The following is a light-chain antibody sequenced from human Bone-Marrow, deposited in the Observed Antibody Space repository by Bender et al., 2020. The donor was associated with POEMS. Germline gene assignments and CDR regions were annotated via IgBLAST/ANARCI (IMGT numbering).Light chain of an antibody. V-gene: IGLV1-40*01. CDR2: EGT. Sequence: QSVLTQPPSVSGAPGQRVTISCTGSSSNTGSGYDINWYQQHSGKAPKLMIYEGTTRPSGVPDRFSGSKSGTSASLAITGLQAEDEGDYYCQSYDNSLGGWVFGGGTKLTVL. CDR1: SSNTGSGYD. J-gene: IGLJ3*02. CDR3: QSYDNSLGGWV.